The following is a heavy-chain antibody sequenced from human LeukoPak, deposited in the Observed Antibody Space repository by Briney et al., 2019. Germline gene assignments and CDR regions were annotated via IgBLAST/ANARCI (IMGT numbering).Heavy chain of an antibody. CDR2: IYGGGSI. CDR3: ARLPSGDY. V-gene: IGHV3-66*04. Sequence: PGGSLRLSCAASGFTVSSTYMSWVRQAPGKGLEWVSVIYGGGSIYYADSLKDRFIVSRDNSKNALFLQINSLRAEDTAVYYCARLPSGDYWGQGTLVTVSS. CDR1: GFTVSSTY. D-gene: IGHD3-10*01. J-gene: IGHJ4*02.